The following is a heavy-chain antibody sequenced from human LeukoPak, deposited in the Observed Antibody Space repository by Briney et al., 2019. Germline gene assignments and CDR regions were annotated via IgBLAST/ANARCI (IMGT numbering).Heavy chain of an antibody. CDR1: GGSISANY. Sequence: SETLSLICTASGGSISANYWNRIRKTPGKGLEWIGFMQYTGNSKYNPSLKSRVTMLVDTSKNQFSLKLSSVTAADTAVYYCARDAVISYGRYSAYWGQGILVTVSS. J-gene: IGHJ4*02. D-gene: IGHD5-18*01. CDR2: MQYTGNS. V-gene: IGHV4-59*01. CDR3: ARDAVISYGRYSAY.